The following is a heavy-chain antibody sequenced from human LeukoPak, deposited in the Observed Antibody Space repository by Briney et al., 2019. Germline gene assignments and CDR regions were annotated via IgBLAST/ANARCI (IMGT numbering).Heavy chain of an antibody. CDR3: AQVGGMAQDV. Sequence: GGSLRLSCAASGLTFSSYAMSWVRQAPGKGLEWVSAISGGATSTYYADSVKGRFTISRDNSKNTVYLQMNGLRAEDTAIYYCAQVGGMAQDVWGKGTTVTVSS. CDR1: GLTFSSYA. V-gene: IGHV3-23*01. CDR2: ISGGATST. D-gene: IGHD3-16*01. J-gene: IGHJ6*04.